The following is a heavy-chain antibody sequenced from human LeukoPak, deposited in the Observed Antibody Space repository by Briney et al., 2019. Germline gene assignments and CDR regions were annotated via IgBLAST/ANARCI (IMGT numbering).Heavy chain of an antibody. V-gene: IGHV4-4*02. Sequence: SGTLSLIYAVSGGSISSSNWWSWVRQPPGKGLEWIGEIYHSGSTNYNPSLKSRVTISVDKSKNQFSLKLSSVTAADTAVYYCARYLAKYYYVGNWFDPWGQGTLVTVSS. CDR3: ARYLAKYYYVGNWFDP. J-gene: IGHJ5*02. CDR1: GGSISSSNW. D-gene: IGHD3-10*02. CDR2: IYHSGST.